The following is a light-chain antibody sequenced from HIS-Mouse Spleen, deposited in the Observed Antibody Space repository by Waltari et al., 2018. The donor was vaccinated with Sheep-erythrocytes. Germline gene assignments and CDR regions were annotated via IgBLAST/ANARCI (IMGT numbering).Light chain of an antibody. V-gene: IGKV1-33*01. CDR1: QDISNY. CDR2: DAS. Sequence: DIQMTQSPSSLSASVGDRVTITCQASQDISNYLNWYQQKPGKAPKLLIYDASNLETGVPSRFSGSGSGTDFTFTSSSRQPEDIATYYCQQYDNLLTFGGGTK. CDR3: QQYDNLLT. J-gene: IGKJ4*01.